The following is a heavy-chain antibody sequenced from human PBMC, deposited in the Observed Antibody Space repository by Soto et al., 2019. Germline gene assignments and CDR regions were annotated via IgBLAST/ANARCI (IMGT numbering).Heavy chain of an antibody. CDR1: GFTFSSYA. D-gene: IGHD3-22*01. CDR3: ARDRPMIVGYYFDY. CDR2: ISYDGSNK. Sequence: PGGSLRLSCAASGFTFSSYAMHWVRQAPGKGLEWVAVISYDGSNKYYAGSVKGRFTISRDNSKNTLYLQMNSLRAEDTAVYYCARDRPMIVGYYFDYWGQGTLVTVSS. J-gene: IGHJ4*02. V-gene: IGHV3-30-3*01.